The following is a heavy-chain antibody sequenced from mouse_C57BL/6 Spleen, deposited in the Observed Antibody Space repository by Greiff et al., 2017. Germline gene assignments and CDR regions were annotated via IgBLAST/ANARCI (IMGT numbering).Heavy chain of an antibody. CDR3: ARPLYDGYSYFDY. J-gene: IGHJ2*01. V-gene: IGHV1-69*01. CDR2: IDPSDSYT. CDR1: GYTFTSYW. D-gene: IGHD2-3*01. Sequence: QVQLQQPGAELVMPGASVKLSCKASGYTFTSYWMHWVKQRPGQGLEWIGEIDPSDSYTNYNQKFKVKSTLTVDKSSSTAYMQLSSLTSEDSAVYYCARPLYDGYSYFDYWGQGTTLTVSS.